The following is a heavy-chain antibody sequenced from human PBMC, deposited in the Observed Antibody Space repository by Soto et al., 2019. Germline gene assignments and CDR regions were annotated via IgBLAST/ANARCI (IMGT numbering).Heavy chain of an antibody. J-gene: IGHJ4*02. CDR1: GFTFSSYA. CDR2: ISGSGGST. V-gene: IGHV3-23*01. D-gene: IGHD5-12*01. Sequence: EVQLLESGGGLVQPGGSLRLSCAASGFTFSSYAMSWVRQAPGKGLEWVSAISGSGGSTYYAAAVKGRFTISRDNYKNTLYLQMNSLRAEDTAVYYCAKGGDGYNPYYFDDWGQGTLVTVSS. CDR3: AKGGDGYNPYYFDD.